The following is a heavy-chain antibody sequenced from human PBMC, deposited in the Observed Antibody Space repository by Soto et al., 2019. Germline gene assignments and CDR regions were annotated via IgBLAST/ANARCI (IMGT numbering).Heavy chain of an antibody. CDR1: GFTSSGYW. V-gene: IGHV3-7*01. J-gene: IGHJ5*02. CDR3: ARDYSNPRGRFDP. D-gene: IGHD4-4*01. CDR2: INQDGSEK. Sequence: GSLRLSCAASGFTSSGYWMTWVRQAPGKGLEWVASINQDGSEKYYVDSVKGRFTISRDNAKDSLFLQMNSLRAEDTAIYYCARDYSNPRGRFDPWGQGTLVTVSS.